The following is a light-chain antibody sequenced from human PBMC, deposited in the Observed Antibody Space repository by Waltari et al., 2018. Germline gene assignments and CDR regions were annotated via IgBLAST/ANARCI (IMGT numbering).Light chain of an antibody. CDR3: QQYNSYHT. J-gene: IGKJ2*01. Sequence: DIQMTQSPSTLSASVGHRITITCRASQSISTWLAWYQQKPGKAPKLLIYKASNLESGVPSRFSGSGSGTEFTLTISSLQPDDFATYYCQQYNSYHTFGQGTKLEIK. V-gene: IGKV1-5*03. CDR2: KAS. CDR1: QSISTW.